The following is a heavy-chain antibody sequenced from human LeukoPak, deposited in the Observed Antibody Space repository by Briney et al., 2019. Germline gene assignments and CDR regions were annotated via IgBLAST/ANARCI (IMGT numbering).Heavy chain of an antibody. J-gene: IGHJ4*02. CDR2: ISWNSGSI. Sequence: GGSLRLSCAASGFTFDDYAMHWVRQAPGKGLEWVSGISWNSGSIGYADSVKGRFTISRDNAKNSLYLQMNSLRAEDTALYYCAKDRDYYGSGSYDYWGQGTRVTVSS. D-gene: IGHD3-10*01. CDR1: GFTFDDYA. CDR3: AKDRDYYGSGSYDY. V-gene: IGHV3-9*01.